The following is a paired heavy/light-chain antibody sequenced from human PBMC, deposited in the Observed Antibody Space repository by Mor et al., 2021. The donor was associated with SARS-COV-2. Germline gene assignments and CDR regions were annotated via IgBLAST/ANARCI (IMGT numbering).Light chain of an antibody. CDR1: EDISSH. Sequence: DIQMTQSPSSLSASVGDRVTITCRASEDISSHLNWYQQKPGKAPKFLIYTASSLQSGVPSRFSGSGSGTDFTLTITDLQPEDFATYYCQQAYGMPLTFGGGTRVEIK. J-gene: IGKJ4*01. CDR2: TAS. CDR3: QQAYGMPLT. V-gene: IGKV1D-12*01.
Heavy chain of an antibody. CDR2: ISYDGENK. D-gene: IGHD2-8*01. CDR1: GFTFTNYG. Sequence: QVQVVESGGGAVQPGKSLRLSCEVFGFTFTNYGMNWVRQAPGKGLEWVAIISYDGENKYYADSVKGRFTISRDDSKNTLHLQMNSLRTEDTAIYYCAKKFGVAFGMDVWGQGTTVTVSS. J-gene: IGHJ6*02. CDR3: AKKFGVAFGMDV. V-gene: IGHV3-30*18.